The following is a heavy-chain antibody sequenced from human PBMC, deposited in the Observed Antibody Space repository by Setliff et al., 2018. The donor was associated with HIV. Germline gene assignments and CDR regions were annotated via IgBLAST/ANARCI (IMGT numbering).Heavy chain of an antibody. CDR2: IHYSGRT. J-gene: IGHJ5*02. Sequence: SETLSLTCTVSGDSITNDDYYWGWIRQPPGKGLEWIAIIHYSGRTYYDPSLKSRVTIFVDTSKTQFYLKLRSVTASDTAVYYCARYTSKLDWFDPWGQGTLVTVPQ. CDR1: GDSITNDDYY. D-gene: IGHD2-2*02. CDR3: ARYTSKLDWFDP. V-gene: IGHV4-39*01.